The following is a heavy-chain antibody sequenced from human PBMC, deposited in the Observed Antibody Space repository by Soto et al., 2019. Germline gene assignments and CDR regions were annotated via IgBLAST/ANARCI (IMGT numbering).Heavy chain of an antibody. CDR1: VGSISSGGYY. J-gene: IGHJ4*02. V-gene: IGHV4-31*11. D-gene: IGHD5-18*01. CDR2: IYYSGST. Sequence: PSQTLSLTCAVSVGSISSGGYYCSFNQQHPGKGLEWIVYIYYSGSTYYNPSLKSRVTISVDTSKNQFSLKLSSVTAADTAVYYCARSGYSYGPNPLLYWGQGTLVTVSS. CDR3: ARSGYSYGPNPLLY.